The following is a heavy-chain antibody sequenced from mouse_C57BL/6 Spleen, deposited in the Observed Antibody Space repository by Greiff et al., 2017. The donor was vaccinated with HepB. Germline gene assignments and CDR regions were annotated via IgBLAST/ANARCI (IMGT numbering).Heavy chain of an antibody. CDR2: IYPGSGNT. J-gene: IGHJ2*01. V-gene: IGHV1-76*01. Sequence: QVQLQQSGAELVRPGASVKLSCKASGYTFTDYYINWVKQRPGQGLEWIARIYPGSGNTYYNEKFKGKATLTAEKSSSTAYMQLSSLTSEDSAVYFCARTLGEGYFDYWGQGTTLTVSS. CDR3: ARTLGEGYFDY. CDR1: GYTFTDYY.